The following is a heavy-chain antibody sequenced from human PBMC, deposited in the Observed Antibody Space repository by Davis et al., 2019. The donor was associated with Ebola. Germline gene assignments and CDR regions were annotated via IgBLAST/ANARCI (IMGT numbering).Heavy chain of an antibody. CDR3: ARGRDYDFWSGNNWFDP. CDR1: GGSISSYY. V-gene: IGHV4-59*12. D-gene: IGHD3-3*01. Sequence: PGGSLRLSCTVSGGSISSYYWSWIRQPPGKGLEWIGYIYYSGSTNYNPSLKSRVTISVDTSKNQFSLKLSSVTAADTAVYYCARGRDYDFWSGNNWFDPWGQGTLVTVSS. J-gene: IGHJ5*02. CDR2: IYYSGST.